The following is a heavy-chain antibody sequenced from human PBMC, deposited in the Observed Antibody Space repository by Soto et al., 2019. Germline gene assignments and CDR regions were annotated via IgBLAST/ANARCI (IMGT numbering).Heavy chain of an antibody. Sequence: SETLSLTCTVSGVSISSYYWIWIRQPPGKGLEWIGYIYYSGSTNYNPSLKSRVAISVDTSKNQFSLKLSSVTAADTAVYYCARGDYDFWSGLNRNWFDPWGQGTLVTVSS. D-gene: IGHD3-3*01. V-gene: IGHV4-59*01. CDR3: ARGDYDFWSGLNRNWFDP. CDR1: GVSISSYY. CDR2: IYYSGST. J-gene: IGHJ5*02.